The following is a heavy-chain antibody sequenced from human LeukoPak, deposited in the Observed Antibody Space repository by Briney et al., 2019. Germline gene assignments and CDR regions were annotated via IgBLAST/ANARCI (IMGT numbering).Heavy chain of an antibody. J-gene: IGHJ3*02. V-gene: IGHV4-59*01. Sequence: PSETLLLTCTVSGGSISTYYWSWIRQPPGKGLEWIAYIYNSGITNSNPSLKSRVTISVDTSKNQFSLRLSSVTAADTAVYYCARIYYDSGAYYRRAFDIWGQGTMVSVSS. CDR1: GGSISTYY. D-gene: IGHD3-22*01. CDR3: ARIYYDSGAYYRRAFDI. CDR2: IYNSGIT.